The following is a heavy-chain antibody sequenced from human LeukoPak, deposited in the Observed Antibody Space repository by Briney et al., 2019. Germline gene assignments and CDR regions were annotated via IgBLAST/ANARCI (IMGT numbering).Heavy chain of an antibody. CDR2: IWYDGSNK. V-gene: IGHV3-33*01. D-gene: IGHD2-2*01. CDR3: ARDHGCSSTSCYVAYYGMDV. J-gene: IGHJ6*04. Sequence: GRSLRLSCAASGFTFSSYGMNWVRQAPGKGLEWVAVIWYDGSNKYYADSVKGRFTISRDNSKNTLYLQMNSLRAEDTAVYYCARDHGCSSTSCYVAYYGMDVGGKGTTVTVS. CDR1: GFTFSSYG.